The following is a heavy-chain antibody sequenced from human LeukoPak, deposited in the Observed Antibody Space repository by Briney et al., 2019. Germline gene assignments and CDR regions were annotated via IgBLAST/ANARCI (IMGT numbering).Heavy chain of an antibody. CDR1: GGSFSGNF. Sequence: PSETLSLTCAVYGGSFSGNFWTWIRQPPGKGLEWVREINHSGSTNYNPSLKSRVTISLDTSKNQFSLKMSSVTAADTAVYYCASDGGRRFSHWGQGTLVTVSS. J-gene: IGHJ4*02. CDR3: ASDGGRRFSH. CDR2: INHSGST. D-gene: IGHD3-10*01. V-gene: IGHV4-34*01.